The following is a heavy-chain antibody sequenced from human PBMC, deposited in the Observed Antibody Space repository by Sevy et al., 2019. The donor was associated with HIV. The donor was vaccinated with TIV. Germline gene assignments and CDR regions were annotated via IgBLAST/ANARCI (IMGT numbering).Heavy chain of an antibody. J-gene: IGHJ3*02. D-gene: IGHD6-19*01. CDR3: ARVGYSSGWFTDAFDI. CDR2: TYYRSKWYN. Sequence: SQNLSLTCAISGDSVSSNSAAWNWIRQSPSRGLEWLGRTYYRSKWYNDYAVSVKSRITINPDTSKNQFSLQLNSVTPEDTAVYYCARVGYSSGWFTDAFDIWGQGTMVTVSS. CDR1: GDSVSSNSAA. V-gene: IGHV6-1*01.